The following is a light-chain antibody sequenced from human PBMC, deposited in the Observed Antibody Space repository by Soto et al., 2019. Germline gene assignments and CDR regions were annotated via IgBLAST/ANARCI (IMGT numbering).Light chain of an antibody. CDR2: SAS. CDR3: QQLHTYLLT. CDR1: QAISTY. J-gene: IGKJ4*01. Sequence: DIQLTQSPSFLSASIGDNVTITCRASQAISTYLAWYQQKPGKAPNLLVYSASTLHSGVPSRLSGSGSGTEFTLTITSLQPEDVATYYCQQLHTYLLTFGGGTKVQIK. V-gene: IGKV1-9*01.